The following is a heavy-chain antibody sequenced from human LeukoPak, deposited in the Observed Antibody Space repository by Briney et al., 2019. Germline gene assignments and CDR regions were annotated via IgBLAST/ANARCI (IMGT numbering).Heavy chain of an antibody. Sequence: GGCLRLSRADSGFTFSNAWMSWLRQAPGEGREWVGRIKSKTVGGTTDYAAPVKGRFTISRDDSKNMLYLQMNSLKTEDTAVYYCTSRSWPTDYYYYYYMDVWGEGTTVTVSS. CDR3: TSRSWPTDYYYYYYMDV. CDR2: IKSKTVGGTT. V-gene: IGHV3-15*01. J-gene: IGHJ6*03. CDR1: GFTFSNAW. D-gene: IGHD6-13*01.